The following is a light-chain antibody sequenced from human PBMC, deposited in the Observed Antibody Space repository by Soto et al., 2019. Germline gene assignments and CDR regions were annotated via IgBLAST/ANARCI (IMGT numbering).Light chain of an antibody. CDR3: QQYHNWPPYT. J-gene: IGKJ2*01. CDR2: GAS. CDR1: QSVSTN. V-gene: IGKV3-15*01. Sequence: EIVMTQSPATLSVSPGERATLSCRASQSVSTNLAWYQQKPGQAPRLLMYGASTRATGIPARFSGSGSGTEFPLTLSSLQSEDFAVYSCQQYHNWPPYTFGQGTKLEIK.